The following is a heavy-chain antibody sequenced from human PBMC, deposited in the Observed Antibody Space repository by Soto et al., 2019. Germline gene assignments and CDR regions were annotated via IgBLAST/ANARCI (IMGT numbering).Heavy chain of an antibody. CDR2: IYPGDSDI. J-gene: IGHJ4*01. CDR3: ARHQTAGSSLGPFGN. Sequence: PGESLKISCKGSGYSFATHWIAWVRQMPGKGLEWMGIIYPGDSDIRYSPSFQGQVTISADTSISTAYLQWSSLKASDTAMYYCARHQTAGSSLGPFGNWGHGTLVTVSS. D-gene: IGHD3-10*01. V-gene: IGHV5-51*01. CDR1: GYSFATHW.